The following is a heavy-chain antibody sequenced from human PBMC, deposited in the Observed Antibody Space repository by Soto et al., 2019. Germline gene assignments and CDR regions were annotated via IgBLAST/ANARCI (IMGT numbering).Heavy chain of an antibody. CDR1: GGSISSYY. V-gene: IGHV4-59*01. CDR3: ARDAGIAVAGTGEYYYYGMDV. D-gene: IGHD6-19*01. Sequence: ASETLSLTCTVSGGSISSYYWSWIRQPPGKGLEWIGYIYYSGSTNYNPSLKSRVTISVDTSKNQFSLKLSSVTAADTAVYYCARDAGIAVAGTGEYYYYGMDVWGQGTTVTVSS. J-gene: IGHJ6*02. CDR2: IYYSGST.